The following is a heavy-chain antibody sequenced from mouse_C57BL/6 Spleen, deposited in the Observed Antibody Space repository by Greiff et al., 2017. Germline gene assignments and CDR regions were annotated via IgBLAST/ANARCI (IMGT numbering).Heavy chain of an antibody. CDR3: ARGDDYDDGYYYAMDY. Sequence: QVQLQQPGAELVKPGASVTMSCKASGYTFTSYWLTWVTQRPGQGLGWIGDIYPGSGSPNYNEKFKSKATLTVDTSSSPAYMQLSSLTSEDSAVYYGARGDDYDDGYYYAMDYWGQGTSVTVSS. CDR2: IYPGSGSP. V-gene: IGHV1-55*01. CDR1: GYTFTSYW. D-gene: IGHD2-4*01. J-gene: IGHJ4*01.